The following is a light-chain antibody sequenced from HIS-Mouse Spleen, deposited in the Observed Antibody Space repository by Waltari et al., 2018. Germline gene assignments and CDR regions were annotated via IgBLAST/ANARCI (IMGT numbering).Light chain of an antibody. Sequence: SYEPTQPPSVSVSPGQTARITCSGDALPKKYAYWYQQKSGQAPVLVIYEDSKRPSGIPERFSGSSSGTMATLTISGAQEEDEADYYCYSTDSSGNHRVFGGGTKLTVL. CDR3: YSTDSSGNHRV. J-gene: IGLJ2*01. V-gene: IGLV3-10*01. CDR1: ALPKKY. CDR2: EDS.